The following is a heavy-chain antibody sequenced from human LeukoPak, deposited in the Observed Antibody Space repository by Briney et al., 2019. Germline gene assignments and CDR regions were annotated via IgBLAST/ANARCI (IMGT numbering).Heavy chain of an antibody. CDR1: GFTFSSYG. V-gene: IGHV3-30*03. J-gene: IGHJ4*02. CDR2: ISYDGSNK. Sequence: PGGSLRLSCAASGFTFSSYGMHWVRQAPGKGLEWVAVISYDGSNKYYADSVKGRFTISRDNSKNTLYLQMNSLRAEDTAVYYCARDYYDFWSGYSTYFDYWGQGTLVTVSS. D-gene: IGHD3-3*01. CDR3: ARDYYDFWSGYSTYFDY.